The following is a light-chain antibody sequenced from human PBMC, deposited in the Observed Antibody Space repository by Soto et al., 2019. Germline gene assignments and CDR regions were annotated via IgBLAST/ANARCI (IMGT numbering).Light chain of an antibody. CDR1: QSLEYSDGNTY. J-gene: IGKJ1*01. V-gene: IGKV2-30*01. CDR3: MQGIHWPKT. CDR2: QVS. Sequence: DVVMTQSPVSLPVTLGQPASISCRSSQSLEYSDGNTYLSWFQQGPVQSPRRLIYQVSKRDSGVPDRFSGSGSGTDFTLKISKLEAEDVGLYYCMQGIHWPKTFGQGTKVEIK.